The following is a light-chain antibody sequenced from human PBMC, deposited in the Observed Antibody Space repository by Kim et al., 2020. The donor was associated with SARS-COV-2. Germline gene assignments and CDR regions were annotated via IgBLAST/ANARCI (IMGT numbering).Light chain of an antibody. CDR2: DND. CDR3: GAWDSSLSVWL. CDR1: SSNIGNNF. J-gene: IGLJ3*02. Sequence: QSVLTQPPSVSAAPGQKVTISCSGSSSNIGNNFIFWYQQLPATAPKLLIYDNDNRPSGILDRFSGSKSGTTATLVITGLQTGDEADDYCGAWDSSLSVWLFGGGTQLTVL. V-gene: IGLV1-51*01.